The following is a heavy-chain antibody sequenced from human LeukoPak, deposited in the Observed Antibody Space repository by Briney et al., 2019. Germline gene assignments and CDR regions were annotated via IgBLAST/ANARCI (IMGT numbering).Heavy chain of an antibody. CDR3: AREEYGSSLTPFDY. V-gene: IGHV3-33*01. Sequence: GGSLRLSCAASGFTFSSYGMHWVRQAPGKGLEWVAVIWYDGSNKYYADSVKGRFTISRDNSKNTLYLQMSSLRAEDTAVYYCAREEYGSSLTPFDYWGQGTLVTVSS. CDR1: GFTFSSYG. D-gene: IGHD6-13*01. J-gene: IGHJ4*02. CDR2: IWYDGSNK.